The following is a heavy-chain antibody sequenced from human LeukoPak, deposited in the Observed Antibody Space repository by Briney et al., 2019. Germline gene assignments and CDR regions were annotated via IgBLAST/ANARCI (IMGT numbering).Heavy chain of an antibody. Sequence: SETLSLTCTVSGGSISSYYRSWIRQPPGKGLEWIGYIYYSGSTNYNPSLKSRVTISVDTSKNQFSLKLSSVTAADTAVYYCARADVTYYYDSSGYYAGLYFDYWGQGTLVTVSS. CDR1: GGSISSYY. CDR3: ARADVTYYYDSSGYYAGLYFDY. J-gene: IGHJ4*02. CDR2: IYYSGST. V-gene: IGHV4-59*01. D-gene: IGHD3-22*01.